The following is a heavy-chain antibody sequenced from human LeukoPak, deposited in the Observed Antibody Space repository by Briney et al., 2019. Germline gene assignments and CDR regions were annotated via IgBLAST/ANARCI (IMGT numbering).Heavy chain of an antibody. J-gene: IGHJ4*02. V-gene: IGHV3-33*01. D-gene: IGHD3-3*02. Sequence: PGRSVRLSCAASGFTFSSYGMHWVRQAPGKGLEWVAVIWYDGSNKYYADSVKGRFTIPRDDSKNTLYLQMNSLRAEDTAVYYCARVSKIGSRTPAYPDYWGQGTLITVSS. CDR1: GFTFSSYG. CDR2: IWYDGSNK. CDR3: ARVSKIGSRTPAYPDY.